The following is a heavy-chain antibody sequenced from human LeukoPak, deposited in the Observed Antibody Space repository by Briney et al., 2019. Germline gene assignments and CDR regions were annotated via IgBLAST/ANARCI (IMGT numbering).Heavy chain of an antibody. CDR3: ARGIQSSGWYGGEWGYFDY. D-gene: IGHD6-19*01. V-gene: IGHV4-38-2*02. CDR1: GYSISSGYY. CDR2: IYHSGST. J-gene: IGHJ4*02. Sequence: PSETLSLTCTVSGYSISSGYYWGWIRQPPGKGLEWIGSIYHSGSTYYNPSLKSRVTISVDTSKNQFSLKLSSVTAADTAVYYCARGIQSSGWYGGEWGYFDYWGQGTLVTVSS.